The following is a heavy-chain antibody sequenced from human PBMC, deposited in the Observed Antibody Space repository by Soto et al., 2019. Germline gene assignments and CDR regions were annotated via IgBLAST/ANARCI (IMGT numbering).Heavy chain of an antibody. D-gene: IGHD6-13*01. V-gene: IGHV1-8*01. Sequence: QVQLVQSGAEVKKPGASVKVSCKASGYTFTSNDINWVRQASGQGLEWMGWMNPNTGGSGYAQDFQGRITMTRDTATSTDYMELTSLRSDDTAVYYCARGGPAAGYDLWGQGTLVTVSS. J-gene: IGHJ4*02. CDR1: GYTFTSND. CDR2: MNPNTGGS. CDR3: ARGGPAAGYDL.